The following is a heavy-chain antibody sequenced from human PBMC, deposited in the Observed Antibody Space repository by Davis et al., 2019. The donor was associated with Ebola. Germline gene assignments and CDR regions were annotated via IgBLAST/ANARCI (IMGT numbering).Heavy chain of an antibody. CDR3: AIETADKEGLFDY. Sequence: ASVKVSCKASGYTFTSYDINWVRQATGQGLEWMGWMNPNSGNTGYAQKFQGRVTMTRNTSISTAYMELSSLRSEDTAVYYCAIETADKEGLFDYWGQGTLVTVSS. D-gene: IGHD1-14*01. V-gene: IGHV1-8*01. CDR1: GYTFTSYD. J-gene: IGHJ4*02. CDR2: MNPNSGNT.